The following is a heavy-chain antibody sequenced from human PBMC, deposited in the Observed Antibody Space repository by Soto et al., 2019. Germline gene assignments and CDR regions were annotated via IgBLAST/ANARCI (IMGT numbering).Heavy chain of an antibody. Sequence: GASVKASSRTSGYTFSNYGLTWVRQATGQPLEWLGWISLYSDGTIYAQKFQRRVTMTEDTSTDTAYMELSSLRSEDTAVYYCATVRTATQDYYYYGMDVSGQGTTVTVTS. D-gene: IGHD4-17*01. CDR2: ISLYSDGT. V-gene: IGHV1-18*01. CDR1: GYTFSNYG. CDR3: ATVRTATQDYYYYGMDV. J-gene: IGHJ6*02.